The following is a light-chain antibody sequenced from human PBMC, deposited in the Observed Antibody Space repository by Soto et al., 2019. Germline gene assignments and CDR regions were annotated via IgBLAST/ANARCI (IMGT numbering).Light chain of an antibody. Sequence: EIVLSQSPGTLSRSPGERATLSCRASQSVDSGYLAWYQQKPGQAPRLLIYGASSRATGTPDRFSGSGSGTDFTLTISSLEPEDFAMYYCQQYGRSPRTFGQGTKVDMK. CDR1: QSVDSGY. V-gene: IGKV3-20*01. J-gene: IGKJ1*01. CDR2: GAS. CDR3: QQYGRSPRT.